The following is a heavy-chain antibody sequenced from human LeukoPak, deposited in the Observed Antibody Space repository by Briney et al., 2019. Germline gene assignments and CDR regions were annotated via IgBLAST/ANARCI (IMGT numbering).Heavy chain of an antibody. J-gene: IGHJ4*02. V-gene: IGHV1-24*01. CDR3: ARVRYSDSSVLTRKRSYYFDY. CDR2: FDPEDGET. Sequence: ASVKVSCKVSGYTLTELSMHWVRQAPGKGPEWMGGFDPEDGETIYAQKFQGRVTMTRDMSTSTVYMELSSLRSEDTAVYYCARVRYSDSSVLTRKRSYYFDYWGQGTLVTVSS. D-gene: IGHD3-22*01. CDR1: GYTLTELS.